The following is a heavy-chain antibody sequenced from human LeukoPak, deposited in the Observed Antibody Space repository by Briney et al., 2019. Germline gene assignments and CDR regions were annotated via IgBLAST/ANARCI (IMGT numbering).Heavy chain of an antibody. CDR1: GGTFSSYA. D-gene: IGHD3-10*01. J-gene: IGHJ4*02. CDR3: AITMVRGVMRGNFDY. Sequence: GSSVKVSCKASGGTFSSYAISLVRQAHGQGLEWMGRIIPIFGTANYAQKFQGRVTITTDESTSTAYMELSSLRSEDTAVYYCAITMVRGVMRGNFDYWGQGTLVTVSS. V-gene: IGHV1-69*05. CDR2: IIPIFGTA.